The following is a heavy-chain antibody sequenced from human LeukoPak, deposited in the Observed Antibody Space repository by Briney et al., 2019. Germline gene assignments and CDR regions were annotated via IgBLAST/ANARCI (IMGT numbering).Heavy chain of an antibody. Sequence: GGSLRLSRAASGFSFSSYAMNWVRQAPGKGLEWVAVICGSSSSTYYVDSVKGRFTISRDNSKNTLYLQMNSLRAEDTAIYYCAKGSGGSCHSATDYWGQGTLVTVSS. J-gene: IGHJ4*02. CDR3: AKGSGGSCHSATDY. CDR1: GFSFSSYA. D-gene: IGHD2-15*01. CDR2: ICGSSSST. V-gene: IGHV3-23*01.